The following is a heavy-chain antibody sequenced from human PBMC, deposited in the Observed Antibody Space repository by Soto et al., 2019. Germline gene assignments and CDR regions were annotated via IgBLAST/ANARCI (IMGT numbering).Heavy chain of an antibody. D-gene: IGHD3-22*01. CDR2: IYYSGSA. J-gene: IGHJ6*02. CDR3: ARGSYYYDSSGPKRHGMDV. CDR1: GGSISSGGYY. V-gene: IGHV4-31*03. Sequence: SETLSLTCTVSGGSISSGGYYWSWIRQHPGKGLEWIGYIYYSGSAYYNPSLKSRVTISVDTSKNQFSLKLSSVTAADTAVYYCARGSYYYDSSGPKRHGMDVWGQGTTVTVSS.